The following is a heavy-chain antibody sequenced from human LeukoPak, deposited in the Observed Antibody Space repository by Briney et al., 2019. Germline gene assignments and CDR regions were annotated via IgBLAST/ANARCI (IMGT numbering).Heavy chain of an antibody. Sequence: GRSLRPSCAASGFSFSDYAMHWVRQAPGKGLEWVSVISYDGTNKYYADSVKGRFTISRDNSKNTLYLQMDSLRVEDTALYYCARRRNPGREAVALDCWGQGTLATVSS. V-gene: IGHV3-30*01. D-gene: IGHD6-13*01. CDR1: GFSFSDYA. J-gene: IGHJ4*02. CDR3: ARRRNPGREAVALDC. CDR2: ISYDGTNK.